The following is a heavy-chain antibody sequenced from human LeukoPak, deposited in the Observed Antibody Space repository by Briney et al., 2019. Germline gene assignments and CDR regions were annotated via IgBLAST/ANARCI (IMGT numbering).Heavy chain of an antibody. J-gene: IGHJ4*02. CDR3: ARVQYSGSYYYFDY. V-gene: IGHV4-39*07. Sequence: PSETLSLTCTVSGGSISSSSYYWGWIRQPPGKGLEWIGSIYYSGSTYYNPSLKSRVTISVDTSKNQFSLKLSSVTAADTAVYYCARVQYSGSYYYFDYWGQGTLVTVSS. D-gene: IGHD1-26*01. CDR2: IYYSGST. CDR1: GGSISSSSYY.